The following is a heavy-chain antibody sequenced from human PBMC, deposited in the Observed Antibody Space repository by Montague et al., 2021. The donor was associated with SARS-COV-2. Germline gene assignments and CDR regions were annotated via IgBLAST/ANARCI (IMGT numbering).Heavy chain of an antibody. D-gene: IGHD4-11*01. CDR2: IYHSGST. CDR3: AVNSNYYYYYGMAV. Sequence: SETLSLTCTVSGYSISSGYYWGWNRQPPGKGLEWIGSIYHSGSTYYNPSLKSRVTISVDTSKNQFSLKLSSVTAADTAVYYCAVNSNYYYYYGMAVWGQGTTVTVSS. V-gene: IGHV4-38-2*02. J-gene: IGHJ6*02. CDR1: GYSISSGYY.